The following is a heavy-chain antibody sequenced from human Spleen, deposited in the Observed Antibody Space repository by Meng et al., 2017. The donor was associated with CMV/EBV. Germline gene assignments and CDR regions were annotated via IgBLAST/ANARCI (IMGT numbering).Heavy chain of an antibody. V-gene: IGHV6-1*01. CDR3: ARGPGSSRYLFYGLDV. D-gene: IGHD1-1*01. CDR1: GDSVSRNSVA. CDR2: TYYRSMYYT. J-gene: IGHJ6*02. Sequence: SETLSLTCDISGDSVSRNSVAWNWIRQSPSRGLEWLGKTYYRSMYYTDYAVSLKGRITINADTPKNQFSLRLRSVTPEDTAVYYCARGPGSSRYLFYGLDVWGQGATVTVSS.